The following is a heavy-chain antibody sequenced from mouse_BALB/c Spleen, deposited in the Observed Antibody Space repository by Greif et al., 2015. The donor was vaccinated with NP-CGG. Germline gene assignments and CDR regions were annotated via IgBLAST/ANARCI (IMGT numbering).Heavy chain of an antibody. Sequence: DVKLVVPGGGLVQPGVSRKLSCAASGFTFSSFGMHWVRQAPEKGLEWVAYISSGSSTIYYADTVKGRFTITRDNPKNILFLQMTSLRSEDTAMYYCARSGSTWFAYWGQGTLVTVSA. J-gene: IGHJ3*01. V-gene: IGHV5-17*02. D-gene: IGHD1-1*01. CDR2: ISSGSSTI. CDR1: GFTFSSFG. CDR3: ARSGSTWFAY.